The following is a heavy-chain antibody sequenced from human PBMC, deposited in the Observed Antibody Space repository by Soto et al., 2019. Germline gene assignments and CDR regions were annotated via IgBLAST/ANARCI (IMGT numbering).Heavy chain of an antibody. J-gene: IGHJ3*02. CDR3: ARSMEWFGELHDAFDI. V-gene: IGHV1-18*01. Sequence: ASVKVSCKASGYTFTSYGISWVRQAPGLGLEWMGWISAYNGNTNYAQKLQGRVTMTTDTSTSTAYMELRSLRSDDTAVYYCARSMEWFGELHDAFDIWGRGTMVTVSS. CDR1: GYTFTSYG. CDR2: ISAYNGNT. D-gene: IGHD3-10*01.